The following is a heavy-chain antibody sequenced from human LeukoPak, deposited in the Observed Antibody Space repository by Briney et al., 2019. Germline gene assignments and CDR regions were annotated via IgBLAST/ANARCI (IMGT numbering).Heavy chain of an antibody. CDR2: INPNSGGT. CDR1: GYTFTGYY. CDR3: ARGDPGTSNISHYYYYYYMDV. V-gene: IGHV1-2*06. D-gene: IGHD2-2*01. J-gene: IGHJ6*03. Sequence: ASVKVSCKASGYTFTGYYMHWVRQAPGQGLEWMGRINPNSGGTNYAEKFQGRVTMTRDTSISTAYMELRRLRSDDTAVYYCARGDPGTSNISHYYYYYYMDVWGKGTTVTVSS.